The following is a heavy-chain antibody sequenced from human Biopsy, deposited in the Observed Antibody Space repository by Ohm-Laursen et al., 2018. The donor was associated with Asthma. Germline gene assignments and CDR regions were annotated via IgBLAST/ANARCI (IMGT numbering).Heavy chain of an antibody. CDR3: AKVRSDWVFNESFDY. Sequence: SLRLSCAASGFKFDEYTMHWVRQAPGKGLEWVSGISWNSATIGYADSVEGRFIISRDNAKNSMFLHMDSLRAEDTAFYYCAKVRSDWVFNESFDYWGQGVLVTVSS. CDR2: ISWNSATI. J-gene: IGHJ4*02. V-gene: IGHV3-9*01. CDR1: GFKFDEYT. D-gene: IGHD3-9*01.